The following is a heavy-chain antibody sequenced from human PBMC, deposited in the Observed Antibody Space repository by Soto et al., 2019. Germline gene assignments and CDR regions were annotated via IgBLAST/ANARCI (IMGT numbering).Heavy chain of an antibody. V-gene: IGHV6-1*01. CDR1: GDSDSSNSAA. J-gene: IGHJ6*03. Sequence: QVQLQESGPGLVKPSQTLSLTCAISGDSDSSNSAAWNWIGLSPSRGLEWLARTYYRSRWYNDYAVSVRSRITVNPDTSKNQFSLQLTSVTPEDTAVYYCAGTTSHQWYYMDVWGKGTTVTVSS. D-gene: IGHD1-7*01. CDR3: AGTTSHQWYYMDV. CDR2: TYYRSRWYN.